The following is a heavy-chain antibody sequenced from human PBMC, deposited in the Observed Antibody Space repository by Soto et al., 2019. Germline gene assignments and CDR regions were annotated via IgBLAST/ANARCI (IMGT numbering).Heavy chain of an antibody. D-gene: IGHD2-2*03. CDR1: GFTFSTYW. V-gene: IGHV3-7*01. Sequence: EVQLVESGGGLVQPGGSLRLSCSASGFTFSTYWMSWVRQAPGTGLEWVANIKQDGSEKYYGDSVKGRFTISRDNAKNSLSLQMTSRRAEDTAVYYCASGSCGSTGCYSRWFDPWGQGTLVTVSS. J-gene: IGHJ5*02. CDR3: ASGSCGSTGCYSRWFDP. CDR2: IKQDGSEK.